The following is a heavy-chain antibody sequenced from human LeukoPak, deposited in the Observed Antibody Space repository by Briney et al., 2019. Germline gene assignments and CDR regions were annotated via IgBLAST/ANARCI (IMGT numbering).Heavy chain of an antibody. CDR1: GYTFTSYY. CDR3: ARSSGRSPNRDYMDV. CDR2: INPSGGST. J-gene: IGHJ6*03. V-gene: IGHV1-46*01. D-gene: IGHD1-14*01. Sequence: ASVKVSCKASGYTFTSYYMHWERQAPGQGLEWMGIINPSGGSTSYAQKFQGRVTMTRDTSTSTVYMELSSLRSEDTAVYYCARSSGRSPNRDYMDVWGKGTTVTISS.